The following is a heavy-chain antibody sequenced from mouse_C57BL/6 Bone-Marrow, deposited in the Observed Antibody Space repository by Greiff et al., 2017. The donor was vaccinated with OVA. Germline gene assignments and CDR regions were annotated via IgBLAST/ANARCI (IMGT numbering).Heavy chain of an antibody. J-gene: IGHJ1*03. CDR1: GYTFTSYW. V-gene: IGHV1-69*01. Sequence: QVQLQQPGAELVMPGASVKLSCKASGYTFTSYWMHWVKQRPGQGLEWIGEIDPSDSYTNYNQKFKGKSTLTVDKSSSTAYMPLSSLTSEDSAVYYCARNYWYFDVWGTGTTVTVSS. CDR3: ARNYWYFDV. CDR2: IDPSDSYT.